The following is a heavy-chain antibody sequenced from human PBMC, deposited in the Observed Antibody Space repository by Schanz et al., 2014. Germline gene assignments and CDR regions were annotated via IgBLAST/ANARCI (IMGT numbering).Heavy chain of an antibody. CDR1: GFTFSNYN. CDR2: ISRSSSTI. J-gene: IGHJ4*02. Sequence: EVQLVESGGGLVQPGGSLRLSCEASGFTFSNYNMNWVRQAPGKGLEWVSYISRSSSTIYYTDSVKGRFTISRDNAKNTLYLQMNSLRGDDTAIYYCVKGGTNTLDSWGQGTLVTVSS. V-gene: IGHV3-48*01. CDR3: VKGGTNTLDS.